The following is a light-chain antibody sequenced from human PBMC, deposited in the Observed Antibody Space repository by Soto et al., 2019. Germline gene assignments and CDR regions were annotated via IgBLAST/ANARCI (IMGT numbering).Light chain of an antibody. J-gene: IGKJ1*01. V-gene: IGKV1-5*01. CDR1: QSISSW. CDR2: DAS. Sequence: QMTQSPSTLSASVGDRVTITCRASQSISSWLAWYQQKPGKAPKLLIYDASSLESGVPSRFSGSGSGTEFTLTISSLQPDDFATYYCQQYNSYWTFGQGTK. CDR3: QQYNSYWT.